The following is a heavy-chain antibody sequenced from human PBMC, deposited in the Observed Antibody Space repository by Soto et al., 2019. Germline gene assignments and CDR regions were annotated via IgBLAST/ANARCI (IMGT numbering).Heavy chain of an antibody. D-gene: IGHD6-13*01. CDR3: ARVSSSLYKDYFDY. J-gene: IGHJ4*02. CDR1: GGTFSSYA. V-gene: IGHV1-69*12. CDR2: IIPIFGTA. Sequence: QVQLVQSGAEVKKPGSSVKVSCKASGGTFSSYAISWVRQAPGQGLEWMGGIIPIFGTANYAQKFQGRVTITADESMNTASMELSSLRSEDTAVYYGARVSSSLYKDYFDYWGQGTLVTVAS.